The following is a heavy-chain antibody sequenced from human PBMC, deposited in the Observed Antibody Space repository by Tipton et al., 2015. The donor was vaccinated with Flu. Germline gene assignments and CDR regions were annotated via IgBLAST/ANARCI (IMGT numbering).Heavy chain of an antibody. CDR3: ARAVYGAFDAFDI. J-gene: IGHJ3*02. V-gene: IGHV4-59*12. Sequence: TLSLTCTVSGGSISSYIWTWIRQSPRKGLEWIGYLHHTEGVMYNPSLRSRVTMSVDTSKNQFSLNLRFVTTADTAVYYCARAVYGAFDAFDIWGRGTMVTVSS. D-gene: IGHD4/OR15-4a*01. CDR2: LHHTEGV. CDR1: GGSISSYI.